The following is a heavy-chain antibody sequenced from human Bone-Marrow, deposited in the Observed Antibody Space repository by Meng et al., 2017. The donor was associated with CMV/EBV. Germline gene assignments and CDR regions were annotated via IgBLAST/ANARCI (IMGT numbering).Heavy chain of an antibody. CDR2: ISSSSSTI. J-gene: IGHJ6*02. CDR3: ARGNYHPPRGYYYYYGMDV. D-gene: IGHD5-24*01. Sequence: GGSLRLSCAASGFTFSNSWMSWVRQAPGKGLEWVSYISSSSSTIYYADSVKGRFTISRDNAKNSLYLQMNSLRAEDTAVYYCARGNYHPPRGYYYYYGMDVWGQGTTVTVSS. V-gene: IGHV3-48*04. CDR1: GFTFSNSW.